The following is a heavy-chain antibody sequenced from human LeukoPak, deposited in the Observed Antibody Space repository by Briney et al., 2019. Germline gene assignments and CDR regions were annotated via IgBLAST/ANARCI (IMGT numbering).Heavy chain of an antibody. J-gene: IGHJ5*02. Sequence: SETLSLTCAVYGGSFSGYYWSWIRQPPGKGLEWIGEINHSGSTNYNPSLKGRVTISVDTSKNQFSLKLSSVTAADTAVYYCARGRVSWFDPWGQGTLVTVSS. CDR1: GGSFSGYY. CDR3: ARGRVSWFDP. CDR2: INHSGST. V-gene: IGHV4-34*01.